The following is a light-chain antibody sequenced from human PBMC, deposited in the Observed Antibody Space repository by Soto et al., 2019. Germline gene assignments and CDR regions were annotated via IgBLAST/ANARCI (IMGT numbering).Light chain of an antibody. CDR2: AAS. Sequence: DIQMTQSPSSLSSSLGDRVTITCRASQSISSYLNWYQQKPGKAPKLLIYAASSLQSGVPSRFSGSGSGTEFTLTISSLKNDDFATYYCQQYDNYPLTFGGGTKVDIK. CDR3: QQYDNYPLT. V-gene: IGKV1-39*01. CDR1: QSISSY. J-gene: IGKJ4*01.